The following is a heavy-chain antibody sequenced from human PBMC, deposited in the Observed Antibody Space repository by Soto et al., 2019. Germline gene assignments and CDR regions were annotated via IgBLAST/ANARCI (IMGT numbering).Heavy chain of an antibody. V-gene: IGHV3-74*01. D-gene: IGHD2-21*02. J-gene: IGHJ3*02. CDR3: ARGPGGNYAFDI. CDR2: INSDGSST. Sequence: GGFQRLSCAASGFTFSSYWMHWVRQAPGKGLVWVSRINSDGSSTSYADSVKGRFTISRDNAKNTLYLQMNSLRAEDTAVYYCARGPGGNYAFDIWGQGTMVTVSS. CDR1: GFTFSSYW.